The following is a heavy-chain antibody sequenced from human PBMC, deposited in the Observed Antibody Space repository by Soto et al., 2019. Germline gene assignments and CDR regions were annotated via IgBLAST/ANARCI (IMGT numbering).Heavy chain of an antibody. D-gene: IGHD3-10*01. CDR1: GFTFSSYA. CDR3: ARQIIQAGPFDY. J-gene: IGHJ4*02. CDR2: ISGSGGST. V-gene: IGHV3-23*01. Sequence: GGSLRLSCAASGFTFSSYAMSWVRQAPGKGLEWVSAISGSGGSTYYADSVKGRFTISRDNSKNALYLQMNSLRAEDTAVYYCARQIIQAGPFDYWGQGTLVTVSS.